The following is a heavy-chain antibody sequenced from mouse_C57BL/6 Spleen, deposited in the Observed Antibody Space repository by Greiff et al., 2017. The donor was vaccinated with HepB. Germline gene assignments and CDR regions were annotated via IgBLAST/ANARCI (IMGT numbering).Heavy chain of an antibody. V-gene: IGHV1-82*01. CDR1: GYAFSSSW. D-gene: IGHD2-4*01. CDR3: ARGGDYVYFGY. CDR2: IYPGDGDT. J-gene: IGHJ2*01. Sequence: QVQLQQSGPELVKPGASVKISCKASGYAFSSSWMNWVKQRPGKGLEWIGRIYPGDGDTNYNGKFKGKATLTADKSSSTAYMQLSSLTSEDSAVYFCARGGDYVYFGYWGQGTTLTVSS.